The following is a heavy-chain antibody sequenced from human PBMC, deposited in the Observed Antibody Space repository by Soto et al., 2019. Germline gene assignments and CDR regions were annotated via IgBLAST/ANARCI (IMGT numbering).Heavy chain of an antibody. CDR3: AGGGNYYYYGMDV. CDR1: GYTFTSYY. J-gene: IGHJ6*02. V-gene: IGHV1-46*01. Sequence: SVKVSCKASGYTFTSYYMHWVRQAPGQGLEWMGIINPSGGSTSYAQKFQGRATMTRDTSTSTVYMELSSLRSEDTAVYYCAGGGNYYYYGMDVWGQGTTVTVSS. D-gene: IGHD3-10*01. CDR2: INPSGGST.